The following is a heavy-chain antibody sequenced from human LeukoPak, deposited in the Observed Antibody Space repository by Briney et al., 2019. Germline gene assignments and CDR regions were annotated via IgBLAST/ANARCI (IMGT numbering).Heavy chain of an antibody. V-gene: IGHV4-59*08. CDR1: GGSISSYY. D-gene: IGHD6-13*01. CDR3: AAGYSSSWYSIGY. J-gene: IGHJ4*02. CDR2: IYYSGST. Sequence: SETLSLTCTVSGGSISSYYWSWIRQPPGKGLEWIGYIYYSGSTNYNPSLKSRVTISVDTSKNQFSLKLSSVTAADTAVYYCAAGYSSSWYSIGYWGQGTLVTVSS.